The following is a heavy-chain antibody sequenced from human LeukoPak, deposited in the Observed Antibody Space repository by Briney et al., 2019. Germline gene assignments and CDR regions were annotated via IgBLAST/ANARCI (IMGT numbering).Heavy chain of an antibody. D-gene: IGHD4-23*01. CDR2: INHSGST. J-gene: IGHJ4*02. CDR1: GGSFSGYY. CDR3: ARGRGRATVVTSFDY. V-gene: IGHV4-34*01. Sequence: SETLSLTCAVYGGSFSGYYWSWIRQPPGKGLEWIGEINHSGSTNYNPSLKSRVTISVDTSKNQFSLKLSSVTAADTAVYYCARGRGRATVVTSFDYWGQGTLVTVSS.